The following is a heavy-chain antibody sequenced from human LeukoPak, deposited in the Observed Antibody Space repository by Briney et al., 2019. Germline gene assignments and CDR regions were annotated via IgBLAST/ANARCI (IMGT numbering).Heavy chain of an antibody. D-gene: IGHD5-18*01. CDR1: GFTFSSYS. CDR2: ISYDGSNK. CDR3: AKGGLQTSNWYFAL. V-gene: IGHV3-30*18. Sequence: GRSLRLSCAASGFTFSSYSIHWVRQAPGKGLEWVAVISYDGSNKYYADSVKGRFTISRDNSKNTLYLEMNSLRTEDTAVYYCAKGGLQTSNWYFALWGRGTLVTVSS. J-gene: IGHJ2*01.